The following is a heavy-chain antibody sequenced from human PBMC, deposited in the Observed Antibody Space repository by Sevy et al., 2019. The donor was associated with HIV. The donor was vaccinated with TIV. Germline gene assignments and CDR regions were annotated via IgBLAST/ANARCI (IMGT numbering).Heavy chain of an antibody. J-gene: IGHJ4*02. D-gene: IGHD3-3*01. CDR1: GFNVSSTY. CDR3: ATTTFRFFDN. CDR2: FYISDNT. V-gene: IGHV3-53*01. Sequence: GGSLRLSCEASGFNVSSTYMSWVRQAPGKGLEWVSVFYISDNTYYADSVKGRFTISRDNFKKTENLQMDSLRAEDTALYYGATTTFRFFDNWGQGTLVTVSS.